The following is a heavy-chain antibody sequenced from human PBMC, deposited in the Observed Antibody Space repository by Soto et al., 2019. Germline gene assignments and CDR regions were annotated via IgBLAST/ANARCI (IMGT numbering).Heavy chain of an antibody. J-gene: IGHJ4*02. CDR1: GFTFESYA. CDR2: ISWNSGSL. Sequence: EVQLVESGGGSVRPGRSRSPSGVASGFTFESYACHWVRQVPGKGLGWVSGISWNSGSLGYEDSVKGRFTISRDNAQKSLYLEMNSLRVEDTAFYYCVKDIHEQWLVSHFEYWGQGALVTVSS. D-gene: IGHD6-19*01. V-gene: IGHV3-9*01. CDR3: VKDIHEQWLVSHFEY.